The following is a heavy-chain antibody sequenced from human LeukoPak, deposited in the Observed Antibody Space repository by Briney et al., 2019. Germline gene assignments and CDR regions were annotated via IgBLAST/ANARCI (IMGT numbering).Heavy chain of an antibody. CDR2: IYYTRTT. D-gene: IGHD1-14*01. V-gene: IGHV4-59*08. J-gene: IGHJ4*02. CDR3: ARQVYYHNRPAYDY. Sequence: PPETLCLTCTVSDGSISGYHWSWIRQPPGKGLEWIGYIYYTRTTNYKPSLERRVTMSVDTSKNQFSLKLTSVAAADTAVYYCARQVYYHNRPAYDYWGQGTPVAPSS. CDR1: DGSISGYH.